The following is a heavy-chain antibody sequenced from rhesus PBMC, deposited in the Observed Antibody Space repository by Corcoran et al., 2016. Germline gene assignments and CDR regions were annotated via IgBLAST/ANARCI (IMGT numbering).Heavy chain of an antibody. J-gene: IGHJ4*01. D-gene: IGHD1-26*01. CDR3: ARLENWN. CDR2: IYGSGTST. Sequence: QLQLQESGPGLVKPSETLSVTCAVSGGSISSNYWSWIRQPPGKGMEWIGRIYGSGTSTNSNPSLQSRVTLSVDTSKNQLSLKLGSVTAADTAVYYCARLENWNWGQGVLVTVSS. CDR1: GGSISSNY. V-gene: IGHV4-169*01.